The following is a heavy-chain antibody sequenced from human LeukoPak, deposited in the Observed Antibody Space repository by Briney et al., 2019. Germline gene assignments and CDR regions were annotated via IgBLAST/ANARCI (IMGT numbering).Heavy chain of an antibody. J-gene: IGHJ4*02. D-gene: IGHD2-15*01. CDR2: IYYSGST. Sequence: PSETLSLTCTVSGGSISSSSYYWGWIRQPPGKGLEWIGSIYYSGSTYYNPSLKSRVTISVDTSKNQFSLKLSSVTAADTAVYYCARDRCSGGSCYSALPMGFDYWGQGTLVTVSS. V-gene: IGHV4-39*07. CDR1: GGSISSSSYY. CDR3: ARDRCSGGSCYSALPMGFDY.